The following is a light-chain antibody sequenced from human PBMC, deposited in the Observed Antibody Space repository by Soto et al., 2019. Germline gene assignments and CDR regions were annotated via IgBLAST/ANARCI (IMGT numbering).Light chain of an antibody. J-gene: IGKJ1*01. V-gene: IGKV3-20*01. Sequence: DIVFTQSPGTLSLSPGERATLSCRASQSVSRNYLAWYQQKGGQAPRLLIYGASTRETEIPDRFSGSGAGTEFSLIINRLDPEDFAVDYCQQYGSSTWTFGQGTKVDIK. CDR2: GAS. CDR1: QSVSRNY. CDR3: QQYGSSTWT.